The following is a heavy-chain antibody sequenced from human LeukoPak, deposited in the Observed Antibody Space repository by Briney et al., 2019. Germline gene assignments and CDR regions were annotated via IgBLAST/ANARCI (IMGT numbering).Heavy chain of an antibody. Sequence: ASVKVSCKASGYTFTGYYMHWVRQAPGQGLEWMGWINPNSGGTNYAQKFQGRVTMTRDTSISTAYMVLSRLRSDDTAVYYCARVYGGNSQFPSPMSPIDYWGQGTLVTVSS. J-gene: IGHJ4*02. CDR3: ARVYGGNSQFPSPMSPIDY. CDR1: GYTFTGYY. CDR2: INPNSGGT. D-gene: IGHD4-23*01. V-gene: IGHV1-2*02.